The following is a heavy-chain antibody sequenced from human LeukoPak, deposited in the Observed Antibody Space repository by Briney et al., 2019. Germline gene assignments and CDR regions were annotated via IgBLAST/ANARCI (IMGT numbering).Heavy chain of an antibody. Sequence: GGSLRLSCAASGFTFSDAWMSWVRQAPGKGLEWVGRIKSKTADETTDYAAPVKGRFTISRDDSKNTLYLQMNSLKTEDTAVYYCTTFGTKPWGQGTLVTVSS. J-gene: IGHJ4*02. CDR1: GFTFSDAW. CDR3: TTFGTKP. V-gene: IGHV3-15*01. D-gene: IGHD1-14*01. CDR2: IKSKTADETT.